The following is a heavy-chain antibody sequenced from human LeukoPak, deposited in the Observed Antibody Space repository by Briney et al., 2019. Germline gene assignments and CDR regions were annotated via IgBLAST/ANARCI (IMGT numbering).Heavy chain of an antibody. CDR1: GGSIRSYY. D-gene: IGHD1-26*01. Sequence: PSETLSLTCTVSGGSIRSYYWSWIRQPPGKGLEWIGYIYYSGSTNYNPSLKSRVTISVDTSKNQFSLKLSSVTAADTAVYYCARVKGAYDYYYYYGMDVWGQGTTVTVSS. J-gene: IGHJ6*02. CDR3: ARVKGAYDYYYYYGMDV. V-gene: IGHV4-59*01. CDR2: IYYSGST.